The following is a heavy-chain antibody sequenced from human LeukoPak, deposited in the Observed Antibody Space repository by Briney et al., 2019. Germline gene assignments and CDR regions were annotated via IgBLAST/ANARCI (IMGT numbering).Heavy chain of an antibody. CDR3: ARYYIEGRCFDY. CDR2: INPNNGGT. D-gene: IGHD3-10*01. J-gene: IGHJ4*02. V-gene: IGHV1-2*02. CDR1: GYTFTSYG. Sequence: ASVKVSCKASGYTFTSYGISWVRQAPGQGLEWMGWINPNNGGTNYAQNFQGRVTMTRDTSISTAYMELSRLRSDDTAMYYCARYYIEGRCFDYWGQGTLVTVSS.